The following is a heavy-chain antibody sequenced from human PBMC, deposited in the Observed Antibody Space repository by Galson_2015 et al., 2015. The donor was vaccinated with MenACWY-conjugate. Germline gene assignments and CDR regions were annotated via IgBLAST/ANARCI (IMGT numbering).Heavy chain of an antibody. V-gene: IGHV4-59*01. Sequence: LSLTCTVSGGSISSYYWSWIRQPPGKGLEWIGYIYYSGTTNYNPSLKSRVTISVDTSKNQFSLKLSSVTAADTALYYCARGGWELLNWGQGTLVTVSS. J-gene: IGHJ4*02. CDR1: GGSISSYY. D-gene: IGHD1-26*01. CDR3: ARGGWELLN. CDR2: IYYSGTT.